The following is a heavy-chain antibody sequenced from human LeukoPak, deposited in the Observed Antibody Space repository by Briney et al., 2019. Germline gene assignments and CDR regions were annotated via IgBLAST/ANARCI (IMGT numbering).Heavy chain of an antibody. CDR3: AKGKVNHDGALDA. CDR2: ISGSGGST. V-gene: IGHV3-23*01. D-gene: IGHD2-21*01. J-gene: IGHJ3*01. CDR1: RFTFSNYA. Sequence: GGSLRLSCAASRFTFSNYAMSWVRQTPGKGLEWVSAISGSGGSTFYADSVKGRFTISRDNSKNTLYLQMNSLRAEDTAVYYCAKGKVNHDGALDAWGQGTLVTVSS.